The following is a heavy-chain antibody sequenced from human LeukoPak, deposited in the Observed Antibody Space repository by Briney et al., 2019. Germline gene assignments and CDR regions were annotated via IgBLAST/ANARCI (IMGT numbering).Heavy chain of an antibody. CDR1: GGSISSSSYY. V-gene: IGHV4-39*07. CDR3: ARGGPGYYASGTLGYFDY. D-gene: IGHD3-10*01. Sequence: PSETLPLTCTVSGGSISSSSYYWGWIRQPPGKGLEWIGSIYYSGSTYYNPSLKSRVTISVDTSKNQFSLKLSSVTAADTAVYYCARGGPGYYASGTLGYFDYWGQGTLVTVSS. J-gene: IGHJ4*02. CDR2: IYYSGST.